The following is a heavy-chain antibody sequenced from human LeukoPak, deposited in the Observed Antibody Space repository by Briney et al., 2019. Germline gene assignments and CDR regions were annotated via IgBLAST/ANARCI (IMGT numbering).Heavy chain of an antibody. V-gene: IGHV4-39*01. CDR3: ARLYGDYVGWFDP. CDR1: GGSISSSSYY. J-gene: IGHJ5*02. D-gene: IGHD4-17*01. CDR2: IYYSGGT. Sequence: KTSETLSLTCTVSGGSISSSSYYWGWIRQPPGKGLEWIGSIYYSGGTYYNPSLKSRVTISVDTSKNQFSLKLSSVTAADTAVYYCARLYGDYVGWFDPWGQGTLVTVSS.